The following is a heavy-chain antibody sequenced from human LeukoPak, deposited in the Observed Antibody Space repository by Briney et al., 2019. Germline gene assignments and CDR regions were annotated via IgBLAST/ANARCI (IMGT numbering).Heavy chain of an antibody. V-gene: IGHV1-2*02. CDR2: IHPNSGAT. D-gene: IGHD3-22*01. CDR1: GYTFTDYY. J-gene: IGHJ5*02. Sequence: GASVKVSCKASGYTFTDYYIHWVRQAPGQGLEWVGWIHPNSGATNSAQKLQGRVTMTRDTSITTVNMELNRLRSDDTAVYYCARGGYYNTSGYHYVQGFDPWGQGTLVTVSS. CDR3: ARGGYYNTSGYHYVQGFDP.